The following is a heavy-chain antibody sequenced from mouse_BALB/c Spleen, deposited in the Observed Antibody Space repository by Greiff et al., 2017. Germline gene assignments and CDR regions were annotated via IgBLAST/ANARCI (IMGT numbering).Heavy chain of an antibody. D-gene: IGHD2-2*01. CDR1: GFTFSSYA. CDR2: ISSGGSYT. Sequence: EVKLVESGGGLVKPGGSLKLSCAASGFTFSSYAMSWVRQTPEKRLEWVATISSGGSYTYYPDSVKGRFTISRDNAKNTLYLQMSSLRSEDTAMYYCATGGYDERYFDYWGQGTTLTVSS. CDR3: ATGGYDERYFDY. J-gene: IGHJ2*01. V-gene: IGHV5-9-3*01.